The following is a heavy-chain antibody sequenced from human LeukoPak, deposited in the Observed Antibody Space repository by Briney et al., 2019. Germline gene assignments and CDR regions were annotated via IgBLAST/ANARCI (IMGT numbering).Heavy chain of an antibody. Sequence: GGSLRLSCAASGFIFKNAWMTWVRQPPGKGRQWVGRIKTKSSGGTSDYAAPARRRFIISRDDANNTLHLQMDNLKDEDTGIYYCATYSNGWKIEHWGQGTLVSVSS. J-gene: IGHJ1*01. V-gene: IGHV3-15*01. D-gene: IGHD6-19*01. CDR2: IKTKSSGGTS. CDR3: ATYSNGWKIEH. CDR1: GFIFKNAW.